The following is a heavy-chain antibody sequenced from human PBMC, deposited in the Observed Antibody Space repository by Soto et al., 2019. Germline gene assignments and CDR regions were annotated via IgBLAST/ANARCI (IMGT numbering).Heavy chain of an antibody. CDR3: AKDRYLDHDSRGYLFDK. CDR2: ISRYGDIT. Sequence: EVQLLESGGDLIQPGGSLRLSCAASGFTFNIYAMTWVRQAPGKGLEWVSAISRYGDITYYADSVEGRFSISRDNSKNPLYLQMNSLRAEGTAVYYCAKDRYLDHDSRGYLFDKWGQGTLVTVSS. V-gene: IGHV3-23*01. D-gene: IGHD3-22*01. J-gene: IGHJ4*02. CDR1: GFTFNIYA.